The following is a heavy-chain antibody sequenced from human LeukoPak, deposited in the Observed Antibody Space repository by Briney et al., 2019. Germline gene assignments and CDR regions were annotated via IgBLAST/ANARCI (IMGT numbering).Heavy chain of an antibody. CDR2: ISGNGDNT. D-gene: IGHD1-26*01. V-gene: IGHV3-23*01. CDR1: GFTLSSHV. Sequence: PGGSLRLSCAASGFTLSSHVMGWVRQAPGKGLEWVSGISGNGDNTYYADSVKGRFPISRDNSKNTLYLQMNSLRVEDTGVYYCAKGYSGGSYSDWGQGTLVTVSS. CDR3: AKGYSGGSYSD. J-gene: IGHJ4*02.